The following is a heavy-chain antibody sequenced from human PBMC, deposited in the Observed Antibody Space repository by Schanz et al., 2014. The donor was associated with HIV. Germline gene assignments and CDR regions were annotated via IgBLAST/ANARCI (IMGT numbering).Heavy chain of an antibody. Sequence: QVQLVQSGTEVAQPGASVKVSCKASGYTFSRSAISWVRQAPGQGLEWMGWVNPESGNTGMADTFLGRLSLTRFTSTGTAYMELDSLRSEDTAIYYCVRAASFHFDKEGYYRNWYFDFWGRGTLVAVSS. V-gene: IGHV1-8*01. CDR1: GYTFSRSA. CDR2: VNPESGNT. CDR3: VRAASFHFDKEGYYRNWYFDF. D-gene: IGHD1-26*01. J-gene: IGHJ2*01.